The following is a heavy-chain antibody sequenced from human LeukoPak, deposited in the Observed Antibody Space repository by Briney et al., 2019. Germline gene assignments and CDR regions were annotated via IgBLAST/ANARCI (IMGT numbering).Heavy chain of an antibody. CDR3: AKDGESGIQWTQGYFDY. CDR2: ISPSGGIT. J-gene: IGHJ4*02. V-gene: IGHV3-23*01. Sequence: GGSLRLSCAASGFTFSSHGMNWVRQAPGKGLEWVSGISPSGGITYYTDSVKGRFTISRDNSYNIVYLQMTGLRAEDTAVYYCAKDGESGIQWTQGYFDYWGQGTLVTVSS. D-gene: IGHD1-1*01. CDR1: GFTFSSHG.